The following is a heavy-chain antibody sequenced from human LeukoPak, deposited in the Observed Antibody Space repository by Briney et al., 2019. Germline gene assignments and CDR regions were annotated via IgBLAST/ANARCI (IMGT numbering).Heavy chain of an antibody. CDR1: GFTVSRSY. V-gene: IGHV3-23*01. CDR2: ISGSGGST. J-gene: IGHJ6*03. Sequence: GGSLRLSCAASGFTVSRSYMTWVRQAPGKGLEWVSAISGSGGSTYYADSVKGRFTISRDNSKNTLYLQMNSLRAEDTAVYYCAKDLDSPGHFYYMDVWGKGTTVTVSS. D-gene: IGHD3-22*01. CDR3: AKDLDSPGHFYYMDV.